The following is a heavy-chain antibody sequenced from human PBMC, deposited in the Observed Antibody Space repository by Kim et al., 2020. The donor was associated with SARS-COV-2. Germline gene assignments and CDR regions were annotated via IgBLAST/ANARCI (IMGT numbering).Heavy chain of an antibody. D-gene: IGHD3-22*01. Sequence: GGSLRLSCAASGFTVSSNYMSWVRQAPGKGLEWVSVIYSGGSTYYAASVKGRFTISRDNSKNTLYLQMNSLRAEDTAVYYCARDRGNYYDSSGYHDALDIWGQGTMVTVSS. CDR3: ARDRGNYYDSSGYHDALDI. J-gene: IGHJ3*02. V-gene: IGHV3-66*01. CDR1: GFTVSSNY. CDR2: IYSGGST.